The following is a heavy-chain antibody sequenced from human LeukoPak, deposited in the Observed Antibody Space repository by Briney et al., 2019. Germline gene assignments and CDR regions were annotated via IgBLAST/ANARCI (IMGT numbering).Heavy chain of an antibody. CDR3: ARENPVLIAAAGTHYYYYMDV. CDR1: GGSISSYY. V-gene: IGHV4-59*01. D-gene: IGHD6-13*01. Sequence: SETLSLTCTVSGGSISSYYWSWIRQPPGKGLEWIGYIYYSGSTNYNPSLKSRVTISVDTSKNQFSLKLSSVTAADTAVYYCARENPVLIAAAGTHYYYYMDVWGKGTTVTVSS. CDR2: IYYSGST. J-gene: IGHJ6*03.